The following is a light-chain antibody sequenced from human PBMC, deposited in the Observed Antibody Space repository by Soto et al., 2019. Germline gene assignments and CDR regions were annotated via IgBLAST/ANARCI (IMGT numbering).Light chain of an antibody. J-gene: IGKJ4*01. CDR2: WAS. CDR1: QSVLHNCYNKNY. Sequence: DIVMTQSPDSLAVSLGERATINCKSSQSVLHNCYNKNYLAWYQQKPGHPPKVLIYWASTRESGVPDRFSGSGSGTDFTLTISDLQAEDVAVYYCQQSYSSPLTFGGGTKVQIK. CDR3: QQSYSSPLT. V-gene: IGKV4-1*01.